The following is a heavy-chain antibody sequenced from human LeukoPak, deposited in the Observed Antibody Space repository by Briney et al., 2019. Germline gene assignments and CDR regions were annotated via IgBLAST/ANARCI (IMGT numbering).Heavy chain of an antibody. CDR3: ARFGSVDAVDI. V-gene: IGHV3-9*01. D-gene: IGHD3-10*01. Sequence: PGGSLRLSCAASGFTFDDYAMHWVRQAPGKGLEWVSGISWNSGSIGYADSVKGRFTISRDNAKNSLYLQMNSLRAEDTALYYCARFGSVDAVDIWGQGTMVTVSS. J-gene: IGHJ3*02. CDR1: GFTFDDYA. CDR2: ISWNSGSI.